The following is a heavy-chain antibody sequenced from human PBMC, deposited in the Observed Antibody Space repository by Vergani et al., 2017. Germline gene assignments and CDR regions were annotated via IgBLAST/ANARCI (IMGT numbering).Heavy chain of an antibody. CDR2: FSGSGGST. J-gene: IGHJ4*02. CDR1: GFTFSSYA. D-gene: IGHD5-12*01. V-gene: IGHV3-23*01. CDR3: EMLDIVATSSDPVPY. Sequence: EVQLLESGGGLVQPGGSLRLSCAASGFTFSSYAMSWVRQAPGKGLEWVSAFSGSGGSTYYADSVKGRFTISRDNSKNTLYLQMNSLRAEDTAVYYCEMLDIVATSSDPVPYWGQGTLVTVSS.